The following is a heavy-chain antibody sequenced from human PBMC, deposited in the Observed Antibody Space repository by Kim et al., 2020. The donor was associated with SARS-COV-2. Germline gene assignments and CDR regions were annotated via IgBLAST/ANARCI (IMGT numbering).Heavy chain of an antibody. Sequence: GGSLRLSCAASGFTFDDYAMHWVRQAPGKGLEWVSGISWNSGSIGYADSVKGRFTISRDNAKNSLYLQMNSLRAEDTALYYCAKVEVGAQAKSDYWGQGTLVTVSS. CDR2: ISWNSGSI. J-gene: IGHJ4*02. CDR3: AKVEVGAQAKSDY. CDR1: GFTFDDYA. D-gene: IGHD1-26*01. V-gene: IGHV3-9*01.